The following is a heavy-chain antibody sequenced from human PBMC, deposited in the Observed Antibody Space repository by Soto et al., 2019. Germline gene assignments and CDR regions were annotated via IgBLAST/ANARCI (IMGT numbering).Heavy chain of an antibody. Sequence: QVPLVQSGAEVKEPGASVTVSCRASGDRFTDYYMHWVRQAPGQGLEWMGWINPNSGVTKYAQKFQGWVTMTRDTSIRTVYMQLSRLGFDDTAIYYCARESGGATAPLDYYYFYMDVWGTGTTVTVSS. V-gene: IGHV1-2*04. CDR2: INPNSGVT. CDR1: GDRFTDYY. D-gene: IGHD5-12*01. J-gene: IGHJ6*03. CDR3: ARESGGATAPLDYYYFYMDV.